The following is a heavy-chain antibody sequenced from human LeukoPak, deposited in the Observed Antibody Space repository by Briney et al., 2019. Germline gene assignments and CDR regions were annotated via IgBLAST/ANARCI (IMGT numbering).Heavy chain of an antibody. J-gene: IGHJ5*02. Sequence: ASVKVPCKASGYTFTSYGISWVRQAPGQGLEWMGWISAYNGNTNYAQKLQGRVTMTTDTSTSTAYMELRSLRSDDTAVYYCARGLGELFWIGWFDPWGQGTLVTVSS. D-gene: IGHD3-10*01. CDR2: ISAYNGNT. CDR1: GYTFTSYG. CDR3: ARGLGELFWIGWFDP. V-gene: IGHV1-18*01.